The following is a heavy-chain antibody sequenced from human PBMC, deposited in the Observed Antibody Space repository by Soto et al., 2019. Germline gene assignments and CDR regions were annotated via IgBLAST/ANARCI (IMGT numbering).Heavy chain of an antibody. CDR2: MNPNSGKT. Sequence: QVQLVQSGAEVKKPGASVKVSCKASGYTFTSYDINWVLQATGQGLEWMGWMNPNSGKTGYAQKFQGRVTMTRNTSISTAYMELSSLRSEDTAVYYCWSVSGNYDAFDIWGQGTMVTVSS. CDR3: WSVSGNYDAFDI. CDR1: GYTFTSYD. D-gene: IGHD1-26*01. J-gene: IGHJ3*02. V-gene: IGHV1-8*01.